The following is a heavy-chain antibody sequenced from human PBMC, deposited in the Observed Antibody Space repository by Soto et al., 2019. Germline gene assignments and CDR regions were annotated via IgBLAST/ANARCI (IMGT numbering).Heavy chain of an antibody. CDR1: GGTFSSYA. CDR3: ASIVVVPAAMISGDYYYGMDV. J-gene: IGHJ6*02. Sequence: ASVKVSCKASGGTFSSYAISWVRQAPGQGLEWMGGIIPIFGTANYAQKFQGRVTITADESTSTAYMELSSLRSEDTAVYYCASIVVVPAAMISGDYYYGMDVWGQGTTVTVSS. CDR2: IIPIFGTA. V-gene: IGHV1-69*13. D-gene: IGHD2-2*01.